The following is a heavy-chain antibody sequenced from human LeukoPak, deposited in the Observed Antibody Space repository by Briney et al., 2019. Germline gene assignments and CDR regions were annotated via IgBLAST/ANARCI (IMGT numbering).Heavy chain of an antibody. CDR1: GFTFSRYC. V-gene: IGHV3-23*01. J-gene: IGHJ4*02. CDR2: ITASGSGT. CDR3: AKRGARTPIREAIDS. D-gene: IGHD2-2*02. Sequence: GGSLRLSCAAYGFTFSRYCMGWVRQAPGKGLEWVSSITASGSGTYYADSGKGRFTLSRDNSRNTLYLQMDSLRAEDTAVYYWAKRGARTPIREAIDSWGLGTLVTVSS.